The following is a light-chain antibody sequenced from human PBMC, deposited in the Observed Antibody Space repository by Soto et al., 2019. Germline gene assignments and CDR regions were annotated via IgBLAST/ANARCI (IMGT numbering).Light chain of an antibody. CDR3: QQYNNYPHT. CDR1: QSSSNW. Sequence: DIQMTQSPSTLSASVGDRVTITCRASQSSSNWLAWYQQKPGNAPKLLIYDVSSLESGVQSRFSGSGAGTAFTLTISILHPDDFATDYCQQYNNYPHTFGQGTKLEIK. CDR2: DVS. J-gene: IGKJ2*01. V-gene: IGKV1-5*01.